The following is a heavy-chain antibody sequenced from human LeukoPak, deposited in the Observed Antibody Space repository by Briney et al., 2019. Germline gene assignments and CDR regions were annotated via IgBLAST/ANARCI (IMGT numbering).Heavy chain of an antibody. V-gene: IGHV3-23*01. CDR1: GFIVSDFD. Sequence: GGSLRLSCAASGFIVSDFDMSWVRQAPGKGLEWVSAISHSSRSTYYADSVKGRFTISRDNSKNTLYLEMNSLRADDTAVYYCAKAVAVALDYWGQGTLVTVSS. J-gene: IGHJ4*02. D-gene: IGHD6-19*01. CDR3: AKAVAVALDY. CDR2: ISHSSRST.